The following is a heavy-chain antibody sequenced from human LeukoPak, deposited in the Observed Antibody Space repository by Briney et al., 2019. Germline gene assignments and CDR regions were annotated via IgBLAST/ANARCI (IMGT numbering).Heavy chain of an antibody. V-gene: IGHV1-2*02. Sequence: ASVKVSCKASGCTFTVYYMHWVRQAPGQGLEWMGWLNPNSGDTNYAQKFQGRVTMTRDTSISTAYMELSRLSSEDTAVYYCERDGDTSDFYYYYYVDVWGKGTTVTVSS. D-gene: IGHD3-16*01. CDR3: ERDGDTSDFYYYYYVDV. J-gene: IGHJ6*03. CDR2: LNPNSGDT. CDR1: GCTFTVYY.